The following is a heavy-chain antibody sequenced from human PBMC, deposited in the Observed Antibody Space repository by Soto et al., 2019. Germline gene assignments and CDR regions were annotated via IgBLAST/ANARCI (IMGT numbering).Heavy chain of an antibody. CDR1: GFIFSSYW. CDR2: INNDGSDT. V-gene: IGHV3-74*01. CDR3: SRDITVTPVY. J-gene: IGHJ4*02. Sequence: EVHLVESGGGLVQPGGSLRLSCAASGFIFSSYWMHWVRQAPGKGLVWVSRINNDGSDTTYADSVKGRFTVSRDNTRNTLYLEMKSLRAEDTAVYYCSRDITVTPVYWGQGDLVTVSS. D-gene: IGHD1-20*01.